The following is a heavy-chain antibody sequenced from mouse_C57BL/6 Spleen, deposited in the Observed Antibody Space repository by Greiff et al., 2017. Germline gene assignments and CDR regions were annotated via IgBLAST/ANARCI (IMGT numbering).Heavy chain of an antibody. CDR1: GYTFTSYW. J-gene: IGHJ1*03. CDR2: IDPSDSYT. CDR3: ARRRYFDV. Sequence: QVQLQQPGAELVKPGASVKLSCKASGYTFTSYWMQWVKQRPGQGLEWIGEIDPSDSYTNYNQKFKGKATLTVDTSSSTAYMQHSSLTSEDSAVYYCARRRYFDVWGTGTTVTVSS. V-gene: IGHV1-50*01.